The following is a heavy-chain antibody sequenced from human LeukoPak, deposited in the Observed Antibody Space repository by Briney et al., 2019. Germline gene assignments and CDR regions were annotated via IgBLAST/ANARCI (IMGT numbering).Heavy chain of an antibody. Sequence: PGGSLRLSCAASGFTFDDYAIYWVRQAPGKGLEWVSGISWNSGNIGYADSVRGRFTISRDNAKNSLYLQMNSLRAGDRALYYCVKGRSPDGYNLRIDGFDIWGQGTMVTVSS. V-gene: IGHV3-9*01. CDR3: VKGRSPDGYNLRIDGFDI. CDR1: GFTFDDYA. D-gene: IGHD5-24*01. CDR2: ISWNSGNI. J-gene: IGHJ3*02.